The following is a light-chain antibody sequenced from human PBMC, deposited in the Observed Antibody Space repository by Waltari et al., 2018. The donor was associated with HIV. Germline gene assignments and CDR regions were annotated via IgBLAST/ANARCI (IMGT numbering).Light chain of an antibody. J-gene: IGKJ4*01. CDR2: DVS. V-gene: IGKV3-15*01. CDR1: QSLNTN. Sequence: IVMPQSPATLSVSPGERPTLSFRASQSLNTNLAWYQHKPGQAPRLLIYDVSTRATCIPARFSGSGSGTEFTLTISSLQSEDFAIYYCQQYNNWLTFGGGTKVEIK. CDR3: QQYNNWLT.